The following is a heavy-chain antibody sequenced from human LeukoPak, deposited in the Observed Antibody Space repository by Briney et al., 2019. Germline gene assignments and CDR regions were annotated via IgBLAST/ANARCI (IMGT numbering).Heavy chain of an antibody. J-gene: IGHJ6*02. CDR1: GFIFSSYW. D-gene: IGHD6-25*01. CDR3: ARERVGSDYYGLDV. V-gene: IGHV3-74*01. CDR2: INTDGTST. Sequence: GGSLRLSCAAPGFIFSSYWMHWVRQAPGKGLVWVSRINTDGTSTAYAASVKGRFTISRDNTKNILYLQMNSLRAEDTALYYCARERVGSDYYGLDVWGQGTTVSVSS.